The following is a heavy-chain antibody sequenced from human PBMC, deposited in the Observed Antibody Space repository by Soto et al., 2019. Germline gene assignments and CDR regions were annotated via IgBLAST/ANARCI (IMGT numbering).Heavy chain of an antibody. CDR1: GFTLSDSS. CDR3: MSWDASSSAEQ. D-gene: IGHD6-6*01. CDR2: IASETESEAT. Sequence: EVQLVESGGGLVQPGGSLELSCAASGFTLSDSSVNWVRQASGKGLEWVGRIASETESEATVYAASVKGRITVARDDSKNTVYLQMGSLKTEDTAVYYCMSWDASSSAEQWGQGALVTVSS. J-gene: IGHJ4*02. V-gene: IGHV3-73*02.